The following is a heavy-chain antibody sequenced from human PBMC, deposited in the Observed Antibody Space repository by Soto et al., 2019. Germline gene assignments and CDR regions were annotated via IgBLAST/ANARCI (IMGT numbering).Heavy chain of an antibody. V-gene: IGHV4-4*07. J-gene: IGHJ5*02. CDR2: IYTSGST. CDR3: ARVVYSNYWTPNWFDP. CDR1: GGSISSYY. D-gene: IGHD4-4*01. Sequence: PSETLSLTCTVSGGSISSYYWSWIRQPAGKGLEWIGRIYTSGSTNYNPSLKSRVTMSVDTSKNQFSLKLSSVTAADTAVYYCARVVYSNYWTPNWFDPWGQGTLVTVS.